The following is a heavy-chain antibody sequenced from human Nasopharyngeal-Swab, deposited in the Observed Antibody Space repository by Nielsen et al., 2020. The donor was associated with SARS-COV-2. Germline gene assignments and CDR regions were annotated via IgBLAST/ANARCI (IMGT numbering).Heavy chain of an antibody. D-gene: IGHD3-10*01. CDR1: GFTVTYNY. CDR2: ISTGGTT. CDR3: ARGQKGSGSYWSRSYFYMDV. Sequence: GESLKISCAASGFTVTYNYMSWVRQAPGKGLEWVSLISTGGTTSYADSVKGRFTMSRDNAKTSLYLQMNSLRAEDTAMYYCARGQKGSGSYWSRSYFYMDVWGKGTTVTVSS. V-gene: IGHV3-53*01. J-gene: IGHJ6*03.